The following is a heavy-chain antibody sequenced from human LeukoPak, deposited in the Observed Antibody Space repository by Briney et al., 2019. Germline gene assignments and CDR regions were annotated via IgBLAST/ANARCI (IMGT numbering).Heavy chain of an antibody. V-gene: IGHV3-74*01. CDR2: INLDGSGT. Sequence: PSETLSLTCTVSGGSISSTTYYWGWIRQPPGKGLVWVSCINLDGSGTTYADSVKGRFTISRDNAKNTLFLQMNSLRAEDTAVYYCARANGDNPRTYCGGDCYWSWGQGTLVTVSS. J-gene: IGHJ5*02. CDR1: GGSISSTTYY. D-gene: IGHD2-21*02. CDR3: ARANGDNPRTYCGGDCYWS.